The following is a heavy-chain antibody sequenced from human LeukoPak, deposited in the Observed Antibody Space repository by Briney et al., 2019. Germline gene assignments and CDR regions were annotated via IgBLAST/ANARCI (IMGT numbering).Heavy chain of an antibody. V-gene: IGHV3-53*01. CDR2: MDRGGST. D-gene: IGHD5-24*01. J-gene: IGHJ4*02. Sequence: GGSLRLSCAASGFPVSSNYMSWGRPAPGKGVGWGSVMDRGGSTYYADSVKGRFTISRDNSKNPLYLQKNSLRAEDTAVYYCARERLIRDGYTRGEIRVFDYWGQGTLATVSS. CDR3: ARERLIRDGYTRGEIRVFDY. CDR1: GFPVSSNY.